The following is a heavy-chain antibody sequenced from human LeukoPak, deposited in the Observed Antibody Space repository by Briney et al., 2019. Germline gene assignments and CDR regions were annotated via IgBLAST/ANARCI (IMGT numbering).Heavy chain of an antibody. CDR3: ARVKMGATVSDYYSYYMDV. D-gene: IGHD1-26*01. Sequence: GGAPRLSRAASGVTFSAYTMHWGPGAPGERAGSGSAIISNGCSTHYADSVKGRFSISRDHSKTTLYLQMGSLRAEDMAVYYCARVKMGATVSDYYSYYMDVWGKGTTVTVSS. CDR2: IISNGCST. V-gene: IGHV3-64*02. CDR1: GVTFSAYT. J-gene: IGHJ6*03.